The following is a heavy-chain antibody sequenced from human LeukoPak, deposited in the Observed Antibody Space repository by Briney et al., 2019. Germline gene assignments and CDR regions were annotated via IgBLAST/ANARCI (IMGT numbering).Heavy chain of an antibody. J-gene: IGHJ1*01. CDR1: GGSIYSYY. CDR3: AREDYCGCGSCYSGYFQH. CDR2: IYYSGVT. V-gene: IGHV4-59*01. Sequence: SETLSLTCTDPGGSIYSYYWSWVRQPPGKGLEWIGYIYYSGVTDYNPSLRSRVTISVDTSKNQFSLKLSSVTAADTAVYYCAREDYCGCGSCYSGYFQHWGQGTLVTVSS. D-gene: IGHD2-15*01.